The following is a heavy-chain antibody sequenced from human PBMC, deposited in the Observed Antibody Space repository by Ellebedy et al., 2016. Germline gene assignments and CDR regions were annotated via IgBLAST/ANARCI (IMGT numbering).Heavy chain of an antibody. J-gene: IGHJ4*02. CDR1: GFTFSSCW. Sequence: GGSLRLSXAASGFTFSSCWMSWVRQAPGKGLEWVANIKQDGTETYFVDSVKGRFTLSRDNAKNSLYLQLNSLRSEDTAVYYCARRGEGGFDYWGQGTLVTVSS. CDR2: IKQDGTET. V-gene: IGHV3-7*01. D-gene: IGHD3-10*01. CDR3: ARRGEGGFDY.